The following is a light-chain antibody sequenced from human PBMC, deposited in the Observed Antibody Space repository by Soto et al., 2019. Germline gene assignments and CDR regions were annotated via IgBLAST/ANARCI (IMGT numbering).Light chain of an antibody. CDR3: QQSYSTPA. CDR2: AAS. J-gene: IGKJ5*01. V-gene: IGKV1-39*01. CDR1: QSISSY. Sequence: DLQMTQCPSSLSASVGDRVTTTCGAGQSISSYLNWYQQKPGKAPKLLIYAASSLQSGVPSSFSGSGSATDFTLTISRLQPEDFATYYCQQSYSTPAFGQGTRLEIK.